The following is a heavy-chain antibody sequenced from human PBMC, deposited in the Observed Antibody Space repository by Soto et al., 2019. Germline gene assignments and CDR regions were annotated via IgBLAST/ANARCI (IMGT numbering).Heavy chain of an antibody. Sequence: SLRLSCAASGFPFSSYSMNWVRQAPGKGLEWVSSISSSSSYIYYADSVKGRFTISRDNAKNSLYLQMNSLRAEDTAVYYCAIDLKPHGMDVWGQGTTVTVSS. CDR1: GFPFSSYS. V-gene: IGHV3-21*01. CDR2: ISSSSSYI. CDR3: AIDLKPHGMDV. J-gene: IGHJ6*02.